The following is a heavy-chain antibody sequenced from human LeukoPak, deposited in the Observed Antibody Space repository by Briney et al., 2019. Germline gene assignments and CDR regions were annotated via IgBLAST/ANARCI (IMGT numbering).Heavy chain of an antibody. Sequence: GGSLRLSCAASGFTFSDFWMSWVRQAPGKGLEWVANINQDGSVRYYVDSVKGRFTISRDNAKNSLDLQMNSLRGEDTAVYYCAYRFCARCDGDVFDYWGQGTLVTVSA. CDR1: GFTFSDFW. V-gene: IGHV3-7*05. D-gene: IGHD3-16*02. CDR2: INQDGSVR. J-gene: IGHJ4*02. CDR3: AYRFCARCDGDVFDY.